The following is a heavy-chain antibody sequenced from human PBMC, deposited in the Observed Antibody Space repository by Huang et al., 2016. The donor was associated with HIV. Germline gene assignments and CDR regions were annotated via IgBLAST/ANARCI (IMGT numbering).Heavy chain of an antibody. CDR2: IYWNDEK. V-gene: IGHV2-5*01. D-gene: IGHD3-22*01. CDR1: EFSLSTSGVG. Sequence: QITLKESGPPLVKPTQTLKLTCIFTEFSLSTSGVGVGWIRQPPGKALEWLALIYWNDEKRYSPSLENRLTITKDTSKNQVVLTLTNVDPVDTATYFCVRIFGGYDSSGFLDYFDYWGQGTLVTVSS. CDR3: VRIFGGYDSSGFLDYFDY. J-gene: IGHJ4*02.